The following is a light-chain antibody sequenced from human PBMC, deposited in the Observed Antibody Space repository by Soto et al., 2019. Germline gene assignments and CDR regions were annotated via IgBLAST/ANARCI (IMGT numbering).Light chain of an antibody. CDR3: QKYNSAPWT. Sequence: DIQMTQSPSSLSASVGDRVTITCRASQGISNSLAWYQQKPGKVPKLLIYAASTLQSGVPSRFNGSGSGTEFTFTISILQTEDVATYYCQKYNSAPWTFGQGNKVEIK. J-gene: IGKJ1*01. CDR2: AAS. V-gene: IGKV1-27*01. CDR1: QGISNS.